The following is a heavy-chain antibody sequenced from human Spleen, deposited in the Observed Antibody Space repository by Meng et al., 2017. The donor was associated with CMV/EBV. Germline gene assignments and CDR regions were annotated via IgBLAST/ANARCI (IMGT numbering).Heavy chain of an antibody. CDR1: GYTFTSYD. J-gene: IGHJ2*01. CDR3: ARHWGSGRGIQNWNFDL. CDR2: MNPNSGNT. Sequence: ASVKVSCKASGYTFTSYDTNWVRQATGQGLEWMGWMNPNSGNTGYAQKFQGRVTITRNTSISTAYMELSSLRSEDTAVYFCARHWGSGRGIQNWNFDLWGRGTLVTVSS. V-gene: IGHV1-8*03. D-gene: IGHD3-10*01.